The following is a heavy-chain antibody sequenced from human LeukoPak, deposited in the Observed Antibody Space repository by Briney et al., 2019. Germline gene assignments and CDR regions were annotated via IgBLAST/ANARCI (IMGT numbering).Heavy chain of an antibody. Sequence: GGSLRLSCAASGFTFSDSWMHWVRQAAGRGLVWVSRINSAGDTTSYADSVKGRFTISRDNAKNTVHLQMNSVRAEDTAVYYCVRGRYNGRGVDYWGQGTLVTVSS. CDR1: GFTFSDSW. V-gene: IGHV3-74*01. CDR2: INSAGDTT. J-gene: IGHJ4*02. CDR3: VRGRYNGRGVDY. D-gene: IGHD1-1*01.